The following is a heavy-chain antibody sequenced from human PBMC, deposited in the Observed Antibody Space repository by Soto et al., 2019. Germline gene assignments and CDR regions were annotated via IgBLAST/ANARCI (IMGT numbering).Heavy chain of an antibody. CDR2: ISAYNGNT. D-gene: IGHD2-2*02. V-gene: IGHV1-18*01. CDR1: GYTLRSYV. Sequence: VSCKAAGYTLRSYVISWVRQAPGQGLEWMGWISAYNGNTNYAQKLQGRVTMTTDTSTSTAYMEPRSLRSDDTAVYYCARPSPTCSSTSCYTSIDYWGQGTLVTISS. CDR3: ARPSPTCSSTSCYTSIDY. J-gene: IGHJ4*02.